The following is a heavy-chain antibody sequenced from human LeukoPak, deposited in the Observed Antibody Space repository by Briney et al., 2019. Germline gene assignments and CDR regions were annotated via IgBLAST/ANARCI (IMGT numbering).Heavy chain of an antibody. D-gene: IGHD3-10*01. CDR3: ARWSGPMVAFDI. V-gene: IGHV3-30-3*01. CDR1: GFTFSSYA. J-gene: IGHJ3*02. Sequence: GGSLRLSCAASGFTFSSYAMHWVRQAPGKGLEWVAVISYDGSNKYYADSVKGRFTISRDNSKNTLYLQMNSLRAEDTAVYYCARWSGPMVAFDIWGQGTMVTVSS. CDR2: ISYDGSNK.